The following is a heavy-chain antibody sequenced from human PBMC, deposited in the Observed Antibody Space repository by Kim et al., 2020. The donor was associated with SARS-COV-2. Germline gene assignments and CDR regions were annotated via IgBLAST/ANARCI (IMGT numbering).Heavy chain of an antibody. CDR2: ISYDGSKK. V-gene: IGHV3-30*04. CDR1: GFSFSGYV. D-gene: IGHD2-2*01. CDR3: ARDSGGDIAIVPAADSYAMDV. Sequence: GGSLRLSCAASGFSFSGYVMHWVRQAPGKGLEWVGVISYDGSKKYYADSVKGRLTISRDNSKNTLYLQMNSLRAEDTTVYYCARDSGGDIAIVPAADSYAMDVWGQGTTVTVSS. J-gene: IGHJ6*02.